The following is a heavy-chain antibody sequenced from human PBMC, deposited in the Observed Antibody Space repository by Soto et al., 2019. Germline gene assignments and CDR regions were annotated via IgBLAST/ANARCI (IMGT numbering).Heavy chain of an antibody. CDR1: GFIFDNYA. CDR3: AKGRYFDTSGGCANY. Sequence: EVKLLESGGGLVPPGASARLSCITSGFIFDNYAMRWVRQSPGRGLEWVAAISGSGHGTVYTQSVQGRFIISRDKSKKTLFLQMNNLRDEDTAVYYCAKGRYFDTSGGCANYWGLGTLVSVSA. D-gene: IGHD3-22*01. CDR2: ISGSGHGT. J-gene: IGHJ4*02. V-gene: IGHV3-23*01.